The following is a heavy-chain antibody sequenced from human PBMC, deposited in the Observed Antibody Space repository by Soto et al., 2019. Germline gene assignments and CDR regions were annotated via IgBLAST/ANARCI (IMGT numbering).Heavy chain of an antibody. CDR2: IYYSGTT. V-gene: IGHV4-59*01. Sequence: SETLSLTCAGSGVSINSYYWSWIRQPPGKALEWIGYIYYSGTTNYNPSLKSRVTISVDTSKNQFSLRLSSVTAADTAVYYCAGAGGRYAITAYDVWGPGTLVT. CDR1: GVSINSYY. J-gene: IGHJ3*01. CDR3: AGAGGRYAITAYDV. D-gene: IGHD1-26*01.